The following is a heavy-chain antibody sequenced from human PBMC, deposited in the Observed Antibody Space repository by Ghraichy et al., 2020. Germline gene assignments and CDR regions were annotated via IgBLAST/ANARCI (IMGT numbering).Heavy chain of an antibody. V-gene: IGHV4-34*01. D-gene: IGHD5-18*01. CDR2: INHSGST. J-gene: IGHJ5*02. CDR1: GGSFSGYY. Sequence: TLSLTCAVYGGSFSGYYWSWIRQPPGKGLEWIGEINHSGSTNYNPSLKSRVTISVDTSKNQFSLKLSSVTAADTAVYYCARRGYSYPNWFDPWGQGTLVTVSS. CDR3: ARRGYSYPNWFDP.